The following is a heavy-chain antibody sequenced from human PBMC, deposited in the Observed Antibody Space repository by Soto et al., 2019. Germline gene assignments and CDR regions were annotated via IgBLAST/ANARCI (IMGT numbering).Heavy chain of an antibody. CDR2: IYYSGST. Sequence: QVQLQEWGPGLVKPSQTLSLTCTVSGGSISSGGYYWNWIRQHPGKGLEWIGYIYYSGSTYYNPSLKSRVTISVDTSKNQFSLKLSSVTAADTAVYYCARGGDYGGAIPHYYYGMDVWGQGTTVTVSS. V-gene: IGHV4-31*03. CDR1: GGSISSGGYY. D-gene: IGHD4-17*01. J-gene: IGHJ6*02. CDR3: ARGGDYGGAIPHYYYGMDV.